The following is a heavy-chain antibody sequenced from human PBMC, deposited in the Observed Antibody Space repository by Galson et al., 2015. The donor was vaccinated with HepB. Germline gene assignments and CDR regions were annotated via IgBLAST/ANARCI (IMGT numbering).Heavy chain of an antibody. CDR1: GSTFTSYA. Sequence: SVKVSCKASGSTFTSYAMHWVRQAPGQRLEWMGWINAGNGNTKYSQKFQGRVTITRDTSASTAYMELSSMRSEDTAVYYCASRYYDSSGYYDFDYWGQGTLVTVSS. J-gene: IGHJ4*02. V-gene: IGHV1-3*01. CDR3: ASRYYDSSGYYDFDY. CDR2: INAGNGNT. D-gene: IGHD3-22*01.